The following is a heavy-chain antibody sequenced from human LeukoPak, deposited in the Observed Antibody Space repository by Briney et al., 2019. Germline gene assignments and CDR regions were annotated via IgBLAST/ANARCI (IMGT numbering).Heavy chain of an antibody. J-gene: IGHJ4*02. CDR3: AKDRVFELWFEEASPYYLDY. V-gene: IGHV3-30*02. Sequence: GGSLRLSCAASGFTFSSYGMHWVRQAPGKGLEWVAYIRYDGSNKYYADSVKGRFTISRDISKNTLYLQMNSLRAEDTAVYYCAKDRVFELWFEEASPYYLDYWGQGTLVTVSS. D-gene: IGHD3-10*01. CDR1: GFTFSSYG. CDR2: IRYDGSNK.